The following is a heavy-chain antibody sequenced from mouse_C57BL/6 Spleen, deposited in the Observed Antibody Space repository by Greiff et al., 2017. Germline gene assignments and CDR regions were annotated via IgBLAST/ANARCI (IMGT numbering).Heavy chain of an antibody. CDR3: ARDRITTEVPCDFDY. V-gene: IGHV1-81*01. D-gene: IGHD1-1*01. Sequence: VQLQQSGAELVRPGASVKLSCKASGYTFTSYGISWVKQRTGQGLEWIGEIYPRSGNTYYNEKFKGKATVTADKSSSTAYMELRSLTSEDAAVYVCARDRITTEVPCDFDYWGQGTTLTVAS. CDR2: IYPRSGNT. CDR1: GYTFTSYG. J-gene: IGHJ2*01.